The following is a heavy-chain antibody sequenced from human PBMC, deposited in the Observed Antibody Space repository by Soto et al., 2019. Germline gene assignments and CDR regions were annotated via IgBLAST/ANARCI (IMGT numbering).Heavy chain of an antibody. CDR1: GVSSTSFY. J-gene: IGHJ4*02. D-gene: IGHD3-16*01. CDR2: IFDNGDV. CDR3: AGGWGSKWYYFDS. V-gene: IGHV4-59*01. Sequence: QVRLQESGPGLVRPSETLSLTCTVSGVSSTSFYWSWIRQSPGKGLELIGYIFDNGDVKYNPSLMSPLTMSIDMSKNEFSLRLKSVTAADTAMYYCAGGWGSKWYYFDSWGEGTLVTVSS.